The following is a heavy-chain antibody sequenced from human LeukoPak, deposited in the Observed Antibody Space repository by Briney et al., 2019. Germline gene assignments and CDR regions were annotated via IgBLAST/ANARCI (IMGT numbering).Heavy chain of an antibody. J-gene: IGHJ3*02. CDR2: IYYSGST. CDR1: GGSISSHY. Sequence: SETLSLTCTVSGGSISSHYWSWIRQPPGKGLEWIGYIYYSGSTNYNPSLKSRVTISVDTSKNQFSLKLSSVTAADTAVYYCARSPIGYYGSSDAFDIWGQGTMVSVSS. CDR3: ARSPIGYYGSSDAFDI. V-gene: IGHV4-59*11. D-gene: IGHD3-10*01.